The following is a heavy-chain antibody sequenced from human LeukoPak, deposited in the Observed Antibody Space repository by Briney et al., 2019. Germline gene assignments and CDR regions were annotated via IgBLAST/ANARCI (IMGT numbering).Heavy chain of an antibody. CDR1: GVSISSYY. D-gene: IGHD6-13*01. CDR3: AVWGIAAAGRGWFDP. Sequence: PSETLSLTCTVSGVSISSYYWSWIRQPAGKGLEWIGRIYTSGSTNYNPSLKSRVTMSVDTSKNQFSLKLSSVTAADTAVYYCAVWGIAAAGRGWFDPWGQGTLVTVSS. CDR2: IYTSGST. V-gene: IGHV4-4*07. J-gene: IGHJ5*02.